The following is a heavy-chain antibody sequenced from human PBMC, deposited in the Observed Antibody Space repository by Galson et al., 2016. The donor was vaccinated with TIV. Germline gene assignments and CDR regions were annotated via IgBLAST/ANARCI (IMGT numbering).Heavy chain of an antibody. CDR3: ARDRVVDATYYYYYYGMDV. J-gene: IGHJ6*02. CDR2: ISDGGNT. Sequence: ISDGGNTYYPDSVKGRFTISRDNSKNTLYLQMNSLRVEDTAVYYCARDRVVDATYYYYYYGMDVWGQGTAVTVSS. V-gene: IGHV3-53*05. D-gene: IGHD2-15*01.